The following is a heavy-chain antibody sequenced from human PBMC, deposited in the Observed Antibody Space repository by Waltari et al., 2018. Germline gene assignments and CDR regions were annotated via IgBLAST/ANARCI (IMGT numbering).Heavy chain of an antibody. V-gene: IGHV4-34*01. CDR3: ARGHRIRFLLRAAYYGMDV. CDR1: GGSFSGYY. J-gene: IGHJ6*02. CDR2: INQSGST. Sequence: QVQLQQWGAGLLKPSETLSLTCAVYGGSFSGYYWSWIRQPPGKGREWIGEINQSGSTNYNPSLKSRVTISVDTSKNQFSLKLSSVTAADTAVYYCARGHRIRFLLRAAYYGMDVWGQGTTVTVSS. D-gene: IGHD3-3*01.